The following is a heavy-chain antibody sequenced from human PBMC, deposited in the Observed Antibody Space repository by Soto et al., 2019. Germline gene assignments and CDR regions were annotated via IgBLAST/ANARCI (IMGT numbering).Heavy chain of an antibody. CDR2: MNPNSGNT. CDR1: GYTFTSYD. V-gene: IGHV1-8*01. Sequence: QVQLVQSWAEVKKPGASVKVSCKASGYTFTSYDINWVRQATGQGLEWMGWMNPNSGNTGYAQKFXXGVTMTRNTSISTAYMELRSLRSEDTAVYHCARERSGSSDYWGQGTLVTVSS. D-gene: IGHD1-26*01. J-gene: IGHJ4*02. CDR3: ARERSGSSDY.